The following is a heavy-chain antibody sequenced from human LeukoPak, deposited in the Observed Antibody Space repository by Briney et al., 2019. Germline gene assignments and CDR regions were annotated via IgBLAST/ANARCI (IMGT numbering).Heavy chain of an antibody. D-gene: IGHD2-8*01. J-gene: IGHJ6*02. CDR3: AREDVVLVDAVRYYYYGMDV. CDR1: GYTFITYY. Sequence: ASVTVSSTASGYTFITYYMHWVRQAPGQGLEWMGIINPSGGSTSYTQKFQDRVTMTRDTSTSTVYMELSSLKSEDTAVYYCAREDVVLVDAVRYYYYGMDVWGQGTTVTVSS. CDR2: INPSGGST. V-gene: IGHV1-46*01.